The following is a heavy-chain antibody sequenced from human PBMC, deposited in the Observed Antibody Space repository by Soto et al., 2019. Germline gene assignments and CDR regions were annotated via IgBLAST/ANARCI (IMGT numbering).Heavy chain of an antibody. D-gene: IGHD6-19*01. V-gene: IGHV3-53*01. CDR2: IYGGGTT. CDR3: VQTTGWPGVDF. J-gene: IGHJ4*02. CDR1: GFAVSSQY. Sequence: EVQLVESGGGLIQPGGSLRLSCAASGFAVSSQYMTWVRQAPGKGLEWVSVIYGGGTTYYADSLKGRLTTTRDTSKNTLYRQMNSLIAEDAAVYDGVQTTGWPGVDFWVQGPVVTVSS.